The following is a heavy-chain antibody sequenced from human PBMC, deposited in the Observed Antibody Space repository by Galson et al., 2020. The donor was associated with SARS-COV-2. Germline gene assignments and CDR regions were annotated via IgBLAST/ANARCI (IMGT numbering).Heavy chain of an antibody. CDR1: GFTISSYG. D-gene: IGHD6-19*01. J-gene: IGHJ4*02. Sequence: GGSLRLSCAASGFTISSYGMHWVRQAPGQGMERVALISYDGSGKYYADSVKGRFTISRDNSKNTLYLQMNSLRAEDTAVYYCAKDRSGYMSGLDYWGQGTLVTVSS. CDR2: ISYDGSGK. V-gene: IGHV3-30*18. CDR3: AKDRSGYMSGLDY.